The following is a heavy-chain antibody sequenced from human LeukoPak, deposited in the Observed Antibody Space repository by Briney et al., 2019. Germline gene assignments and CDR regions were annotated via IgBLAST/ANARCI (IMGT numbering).Heavy chain of an antibody. D-gene: IGHD3-22*01. Sequence: ASVKVSCKVSGYTLTELSMHWVRQAPGKGLEWMGGFDPEDGETIYAQKSQGRVTMTEDTSTDTAYMELSSLRSEDTAVYYCATDRDSGYSNWFDPWGQGTLVTVSS. CDR3: ATDRDSGYSNWFDP. CDR1: GYTLTELS. V-gene: IGHV1-24*01. CDR2: FDPEDGET. J-gene: IGHJ5*02.